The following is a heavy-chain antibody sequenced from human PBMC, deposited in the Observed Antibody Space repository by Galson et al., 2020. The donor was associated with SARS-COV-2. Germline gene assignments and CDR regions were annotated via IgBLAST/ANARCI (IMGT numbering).Heavy chain of an antibody. CDR3: ARGHRGVVPPPVLGLGPTSSNSSRAV. CDR2: INIGGNT. D-gene: IGHD3-10*01. CDR1: GGSFSGYS. Sequence: SQTLSLTCAVYGGSFSGYSWTWIRQPPGKGLEWIGEINIGGNTNYSPSLRSRVTVSVDTSKNQFSLNLRSVTAADTALYYCARGHRGVVPPPVLGLGPTSSNSSRAVWDKGTPATV. J-gene: IGHJ6*03. V-gene: IGHV4-34*01.